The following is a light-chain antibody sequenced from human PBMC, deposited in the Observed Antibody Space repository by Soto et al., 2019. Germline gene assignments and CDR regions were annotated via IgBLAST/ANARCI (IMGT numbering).Light chain of an antibody. CDR3: HQYGATPGT. V-gene: IGKV3-20*01. CDR1: QSVTNNY. J-gene: IGKJ1*01. CDR2: GAS. Sequence: EIVLTQSPDTLSLSPGERVTLSCRASQSVTNNYLAWYQQKPGQGPRLLIHGASSRAADTPDRFSGSGSGTDFTLTISRLEPDDFALYYCHQYGATPGTFGQGTKLDIK.